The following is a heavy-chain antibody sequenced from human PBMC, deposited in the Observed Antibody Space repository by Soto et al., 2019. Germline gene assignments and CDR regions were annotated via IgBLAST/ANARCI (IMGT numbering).Heavy chain of an antibody. CDR3: VTPGGIAIFGVVTALNDYYYYGMDV. Sequence: SVKVSCKASGGTFSSYAISWVRQAPGQGLEWMGGIIPIFGTANYAQKFQGRVTITADESASTAYMELSSLRSEDTAVYYCVTPGGIAIFGVVTALNDYYYYGMDVWGQGTTVTVS. D-gene: IGHD3-3*01. CDR2: IIPIFGTA. J-gene: IGHJ6*02. CDR1: GGTFSSYA. V-gene: IGHV1-69*13.